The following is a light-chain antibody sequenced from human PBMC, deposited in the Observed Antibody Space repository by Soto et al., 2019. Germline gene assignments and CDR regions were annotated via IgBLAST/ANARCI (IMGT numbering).Light chain of an antibody. Sequence: EIVLTQSPGSLSLSPGERVTLACWASQSFGSSSRYLAWYQQKPGQAPRLLIYGASSRPTGIPDRFRGSGSGTDFTLGITRLEPEDFAVYYFHQYATSPYSFGQGTRLEI. J-gene: IGKJ2*03. CDR2: GAS. CDR1: QSFGSSSRY. V-gene: IGKV3-20*01. CDR3: HQYATSPYS.